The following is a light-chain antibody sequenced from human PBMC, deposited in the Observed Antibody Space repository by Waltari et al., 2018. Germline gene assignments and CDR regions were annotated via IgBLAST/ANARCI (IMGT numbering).Light chain of an antibody. J-gene: IGLJ2*01. CDR3: GTWDTLSAGGV. Sequence: QSVLTQPPSMSAAPGQRVTISCSGSSSNIGSGYVSWYQQFPGTAPKLLLYDNYKRASGIPDRFSAPKSGTSATLGITGLQTGDEAYEYGGTWDTLSAGGVVGGGTKLAVL. CDR1: SSNIGSGY. V-gene: IGLV1-51*01. CDR2: DNY.